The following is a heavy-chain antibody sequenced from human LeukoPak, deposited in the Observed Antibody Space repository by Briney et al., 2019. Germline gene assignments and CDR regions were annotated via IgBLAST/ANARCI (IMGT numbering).Heavy chain of an antibody. CDR1: GYTFTSYD. Sequence: GASVKVSCKASGYTFTSYDINWVRQATGQGLEWMGWMNPNSGNTGYAQKFQGRVTMTRNTSISTAYMELSSLRSEDTAVYYCAREYGSGSYPGYYYYGMDVWGQGTTVTVSS. V-gene: IGHV1-8*01. CDR3: AREYGSGSYPGYYYYGMDV. J-gene: IGHJ6*02. CDR2: MNPNSGNT. D-gene: IGHD3-10*01.